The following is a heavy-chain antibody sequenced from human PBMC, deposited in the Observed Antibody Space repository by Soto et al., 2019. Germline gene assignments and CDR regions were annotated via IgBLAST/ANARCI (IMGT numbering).Heavy chain of an antibody. Sequence: ASVKVSCKASGYTFTSYGISWVRQAPGQGLEWMGWISAYNGNTNYAQKLQGRVTMTTDTSTSTAYMELGSRGSDDTAVYYCASSSSSENFDYWGQGTLVTVSS. V-gene: IGHV1-18*01. D-gene: IGHD6-6*01. CDR1: GYTFTSYG. CDR3: ASSSSSENFDY. J-gene: IGHJ4*02. CDR2: ISAYNGNT.